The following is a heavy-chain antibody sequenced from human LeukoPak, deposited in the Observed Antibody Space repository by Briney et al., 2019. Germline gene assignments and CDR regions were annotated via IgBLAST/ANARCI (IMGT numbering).Heavy chain of an antibody. J-gene: IGHJ6*03. CDR3: ARGPSVNYYMDV. Sequence: ASVKVFCKASGGTLNRYAINWVRQAHGQGLEWMGRVIVTFGATKYAQKLQGRVTISADTSTNTAYMDLTSLRSEDTAVYYCARGPSVNYYMDVWGKGTTVIVSS. V-gene: IGHV1-69*06. CDR2: VIVTFGAT. CDR1: GGTLNRYA.